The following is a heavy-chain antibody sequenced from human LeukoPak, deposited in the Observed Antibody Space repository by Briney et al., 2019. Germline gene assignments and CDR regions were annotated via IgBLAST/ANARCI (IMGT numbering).Heavy chain of an antibody. J-gene: IGHJ4*02. CDR1: GFTVSSNY. CDR3: ARDYYGSGSYYRGGF. V-gene: IGHV3-53*01. CDR2: IYSGGST. Sequence: GGSLRLSCAASGFTVSSNYMSWVRQAPGKGLEWVSVIYSGGSTYYADSVKGRFTISRDNSKNTLYLQMNSLRAEDTAVYYCARDYYGSGSYYRGGFWGQGTLVTVSS. D-gene: IGHD3-10*01.